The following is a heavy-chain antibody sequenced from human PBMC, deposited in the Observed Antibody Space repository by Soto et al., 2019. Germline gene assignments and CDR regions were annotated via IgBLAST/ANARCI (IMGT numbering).Heavy chain of an antibody. Sequence: ASVQVSCKASGYTFTSYGISWVRQAPGQGREWMGWISAYNGNTNYAQKLQGRVTMTTDTSTSTAYMELRSLRSDDTAVYYCAARGYSYVSYFDYWGQGTRVPVSS. CDR3: AARGYSYVSYFDY. D-gene: IGHD5-18*01. V-gene: IGHV1-18*01. CDR1: GYTFTSYG. CDR2: ISAYNGNT. J-gene: IGHJ4*02.